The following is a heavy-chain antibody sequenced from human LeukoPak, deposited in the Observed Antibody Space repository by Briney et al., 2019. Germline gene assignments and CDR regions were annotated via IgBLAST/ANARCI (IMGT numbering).Heavy chain of an antibody. J-gene: IGHJ6*03. CDR2: ISSSSSYR. V-gene: IGHV3-21*01. Sequence: GGSLRLSCTGSGFTFSSYSMNWVRQAPGKGLEWVSSISSSSSYRYYEESVKGRFSISRDNARNSLYLQMNSLRAEDTAVYYCAKDRRWPVNYMDVWGKGTTVTISS. D-gene: IGHD4-23*01. CDR1: GFTFSSYS. CDR3: AKDRRWPVNYMDV.